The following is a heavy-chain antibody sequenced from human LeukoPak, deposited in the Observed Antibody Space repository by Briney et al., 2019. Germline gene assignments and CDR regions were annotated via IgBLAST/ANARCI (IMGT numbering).Heavy chain of an antibody. V-gene: IGHV3-74*01. D-gene: IGHD6-13*01. CDR1: GFTFSSYW. CDR2: INSDGSST. CDR3: AKDSPQRKIAAAGLDY. Sequence: PGGSLRLSCAASGFTFSSYWMHWVRQAPGKGLVWVSRINSDGSSTSYADSVKGRFTISRDNSKNTLYLQMNSLRAEDTAVYYCAKDSPQRKIAAAGLDYWGQGTLVTVSS. J-gene: IGHJ4*02.